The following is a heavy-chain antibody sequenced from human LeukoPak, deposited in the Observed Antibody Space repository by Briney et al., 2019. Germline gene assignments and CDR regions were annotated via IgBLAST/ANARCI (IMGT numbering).Heavy chain of an antibody. Sequence: GGSLRLSCAASGFTFSSYGMHWVRQAPGKGLEWVAVIWYDGSNKYYADSVKGRFTISRDNSKNTLHLQMNSLRAEDRAVYYCARGYRSGYYYYMDAWGKGTTVTVSS. CDR1: GFTFSSYG. CDR2: IWYDGSNK. CDR3: ARGYRSGYYYYMDA. V-gene: IGHV3-33*01. J-gene: IGHJ6*03. D-gene: IGHD2-15*01.